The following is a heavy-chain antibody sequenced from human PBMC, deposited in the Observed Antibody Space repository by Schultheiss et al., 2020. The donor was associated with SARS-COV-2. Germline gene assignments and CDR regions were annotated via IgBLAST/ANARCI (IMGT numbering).Heavy chain of an antibody. V-gene: IGHV4-39*07. CDR2: IYYSGST. Sequence: SETLSLTCPVSGGSISSSSYYWGWIRQPPGKGLEWIGSIYYSGSTYYNPSLKSRVTISVDTSKNQFSLKLSSVTAADTAVYYCARIDSSGYYAYDYWGQGTLVTVSS. CDR3: ARIDSSGYYAYDY. J-gene: IGHJ4*02. D-gene: IGHD3-22*01. CDR1: GGSISSSSYY.